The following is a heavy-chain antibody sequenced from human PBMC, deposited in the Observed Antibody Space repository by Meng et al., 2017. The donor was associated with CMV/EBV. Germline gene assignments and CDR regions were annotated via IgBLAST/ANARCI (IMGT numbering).Heavy chain of an antibody. CDR3: ARGVGGWFDP. Sequence: QVRLQQWGGGLLNPSETLSLTCAVYGWSFSCYYWSWIRQPPGKGLEWIGEINHSASTNYNPSLKGRVTISVDTSKNQFSLKLSSVTAADTAVYYCARGVGGWFDPWGQGTLVTVSS. CDR1: GWSFSCYY. J-gene: IGHJ5*02. D-gene: IGHD1-26*01. CDR2: INHSAST. V-gene: IGHV4-34*01.